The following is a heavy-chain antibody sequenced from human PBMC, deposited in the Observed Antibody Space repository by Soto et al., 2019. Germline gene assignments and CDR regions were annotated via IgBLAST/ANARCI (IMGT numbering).Heavy chain of an antibody. CDR2: IYYSGST. J-gene: IGHJ4*02. V-gene: IGHV4-39*01. CDR1: GGSISSSSYY. D-gene: IGHD3-3*01. CDR3: ARNDFWSGYYFSYFDY. Sequence: SETLSLTCTVSGGSISSSSYYWGWIRQPPGKGLEWTGSIYYSGSTYYNPSLKSRVTISVDTSKNQFSLKLSSVTAADTAVYYCARNDFWSGYYFSYFDYWGQGTLVTVSS.